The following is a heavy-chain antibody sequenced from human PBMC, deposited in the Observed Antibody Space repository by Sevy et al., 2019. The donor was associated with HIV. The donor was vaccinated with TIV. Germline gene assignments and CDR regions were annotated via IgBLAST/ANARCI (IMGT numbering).Heavy chain of an antibody. Sequence: GGSLRLSCAASGFTFSSYGMHWVRQAPGKGLEWEAVIWYDGSNKYYADSLKRRFTISRDNSKNTLYLQMNSLRAEDTAVYYCARDPLWLQFASRDYYGMDVWGQGTTVTVSS. CDR1: GFTFSSYG. J-gene: IGHJ6*02. V-gene: IGHV3-33*01. CDR3: ARDPLWLQFASRDYYGMDV. D-gene: IGHD6-19*01. CDR2: IWYDGSNK.